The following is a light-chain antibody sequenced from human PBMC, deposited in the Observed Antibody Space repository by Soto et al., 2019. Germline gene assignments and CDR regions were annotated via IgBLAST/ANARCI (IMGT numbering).Light chain of an antibody. J-gene: IGKJ3*01. CDR2: AAS. CDR3: QQLNNYPFT. CDR1: QGISSY. V-gene: IGKV1-9*01. Sequence: DIQLTQSPSFLSASVGDRVTITCRASQGISSYLAWYQQKPGKAPNLLIYAASTLQSGVPSRFSGSVSGTEFTLTISSLQPYDFATYYCQQLNNYPFTFGPGTKVDIK.